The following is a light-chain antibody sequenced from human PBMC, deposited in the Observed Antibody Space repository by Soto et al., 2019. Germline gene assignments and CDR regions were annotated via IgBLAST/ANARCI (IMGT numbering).Light chain of an antibody. V-gene: IGKV3-20*01. CDR3: QQYGSSPPIT. CDR2: TSA. Sequence: EIVLTQSPGTLSFSPGEGATLSCRSSQSFSSSYIAWYQQRPGQAPRLLIYTSASRAAGTPDRFSGSGSGTDFTLTISRLEPEDFAVYYCQQYGSSPPITFGQGTRLEIK. J-gene: IGKJ5*01. CDR1: QSFSSSY.